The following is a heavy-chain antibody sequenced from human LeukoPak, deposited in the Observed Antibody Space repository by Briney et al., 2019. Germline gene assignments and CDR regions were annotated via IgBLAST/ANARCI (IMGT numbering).Heavy chain of an antibody. J-gene: IGHJ4*02. V-gene: IGHV3-30*02. Sequence: GGSLRLSCAASGFTFSSSGMHWVRQAPGKGLEWVAFIRYDGTSKYYADSVKGRFTISRDNSKNTVYLQMNSLRAEDAAVYYCAKETRGSYSDYWGQGTLVTVSS. CDR1: GFTFSSSG. CDR2: IRYDGTSK. D-gene: IGHD1-26*01. CDR3: AKETRGSYSDY.